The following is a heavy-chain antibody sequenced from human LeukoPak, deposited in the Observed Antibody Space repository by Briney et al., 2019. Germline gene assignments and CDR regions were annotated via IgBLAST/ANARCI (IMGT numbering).Heavy chain of an antibody. Sequence: SETLSLTCIVSGGSISSYYWSWIRQPPGKGLEWIGVYHVGTTDYNPSLKSRVTISVDRSKNQMSLKLSSVTAADTAVYYCARCLGFLIGSSWYPDAFDIWGQGTMVTVSS. D-gene: IGHD6-13*01. CDR2: VYHVGTT. CDR1: GGSISSYY. V-gene: IGHV4-59*08. J-gene: IGHJ3*02. CDR3: ARCLGFLIGSSWYPDAFDI.